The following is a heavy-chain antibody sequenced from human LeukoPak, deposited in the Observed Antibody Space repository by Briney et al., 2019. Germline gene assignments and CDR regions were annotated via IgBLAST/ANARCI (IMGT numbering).Heavy chain of an antibody. J-gene: IGHJ5*02. D-gene: IGHD2-2*03. Sequence: SETLSLTCTVSGGSISSSSYYWGWIRQPPGKGLEWIGSIYYSGSTYYNPSLKSRVTISVDTSKNQFSLKLSSVTAADTAVYYCARALFGYCSSTSCFKTNWFDPWGQGTLVTVSS. CDR2: IYYSGST. V-gene: IGHV4-39*07. CDR1: GGSISSSSYY. CDR3: ARALFGYCSSTSCFKTNWFDP.